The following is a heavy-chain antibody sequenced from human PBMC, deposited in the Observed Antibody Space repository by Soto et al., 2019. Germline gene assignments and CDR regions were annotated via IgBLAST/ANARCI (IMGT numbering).Heavy chain of an antibody. Sequence: EVQLVESGGGLVQPGGSLRLSCAASGFIFSSYWMHWVRQTPGKGPVWVARINGDGRSTTYADSVKGRFTISRDNARNTPYLQMASLRAEDTAVYYCARDYMLRGRDSNWFDPWGQGTLVTVSS. CDR1: GFIFSSYW. V-gene: IGHV3-74*01. D-gene: IGHD3-10*01. CDR2: INGDGRST. CDR3: ARDYMLRGRDSNWFDP. J-gene: IGHJ5*02.